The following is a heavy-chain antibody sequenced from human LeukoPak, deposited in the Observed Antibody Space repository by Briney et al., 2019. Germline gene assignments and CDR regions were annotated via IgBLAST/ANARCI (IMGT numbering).Heavy chain of an antibody. CDR1: GLTFSTSG. D-gene: IGHD2-8*01. CDR3: ANGNRCTSPNCLGYYYFYMDV. Sequence: GGSLRLSCTASGLTFSTSGFNWVRQAPGRGLEWVSGLSGSGGTTYYADSVKGRFTISRDNSKNTLYLQMNSLRAEDTAVYYCANGNRCTSPNCLGYYYFYMDVWGKGTTVTVSS. CDR2: LSGSGGTT. V-gene: IGHV3-23*01. J-gene: IGHJ6*03.